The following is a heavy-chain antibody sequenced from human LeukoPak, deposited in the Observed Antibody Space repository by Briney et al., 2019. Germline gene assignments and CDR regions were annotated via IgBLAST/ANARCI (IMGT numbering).Heavy chain of an antibody. V-gene: IGHV1-18*01. Sequence: ASVKVSCKTSGYTFTNYAITWVRQATGQGLEWMGWIRADNGNANTAQKFQSRVTMTTDTYTTTAYVELRSMRSDDTDVYFCARVMTTVLIPIGYFDYWGQGTLVTVSS. CDR3: ARVMTTVLIPIGYFDY. D-gene: IGHD4-11*01. CDR2: IRADNGNA. CDR1: GYTFTNYA. J-gene: IGHJ4*02.